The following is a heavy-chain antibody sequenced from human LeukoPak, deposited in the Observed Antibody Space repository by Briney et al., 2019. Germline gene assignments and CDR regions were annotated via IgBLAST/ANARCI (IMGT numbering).Heavy chain of an antibody. CDR3: ARLLKYSGSYHCDS. J-gene: IGHJ5*01. CDR1: GGSFSSSRHY. V-gene: IGHV4-39*01. CDR2: IYYSGST. Sequence: PSETLSLTCTVSGGSFSSSRHYWGWIRQPPGKGLEWIGNIYYSGSTYYNPSLKSRVTISVDTSKNQFSLKVTSVTAADTAVYYCARLLKYSGSYHCDSWGQGTLVTVSS. D-gene: IGHD1-26*01.